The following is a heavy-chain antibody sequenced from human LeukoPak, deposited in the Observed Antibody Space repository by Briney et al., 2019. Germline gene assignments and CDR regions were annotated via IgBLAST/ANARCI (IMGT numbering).Heavy chain of an antibody. CDR3: ARGSHYDSSGFTLFDL. Sequence: GGSLRLSCAASGFTVSSSYMSWVRQAPGKGLEWVSVIYSGGSTYYADSVKGRFAISRDNSQNTLYLQMNSLRAEDTAVYYCARGSHYDSSGFTLFDLWGRGTLVTLSS. J-gene: IGHJ2*01. D-gene: IGHD3-22*01. CDR1: GFTVSSSY. CDR2: IYSGGST. V-gene: IGHV3-66*01.